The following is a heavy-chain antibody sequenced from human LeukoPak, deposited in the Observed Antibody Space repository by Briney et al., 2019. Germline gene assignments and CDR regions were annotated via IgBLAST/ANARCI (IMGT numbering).Heavy chain of an antibody. CDR3: AKRRLSGMNGGFDI. J-gene: IGHJ3*02. V-gene: IGHV3-23*01. CDR1: GLSFSTFG. Sequence: GGSLRLSCAASGLSFSTFGMTWVRQAPGKGLEWVSAISGSAVISFYADSVKGRFTISRDNSKNTLYLQMNSLRAEDTAIYYCAKRRLSGMNGGFDIWGQGRMVTVSS. D-gene: IGHD2-8*01. CDR2: ISGSAVIS.